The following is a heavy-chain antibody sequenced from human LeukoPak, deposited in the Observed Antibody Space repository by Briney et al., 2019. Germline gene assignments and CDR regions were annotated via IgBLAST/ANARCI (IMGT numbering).Heavy chain of an antibody. D-gene: IGHD6-19*01. CDR3: ARWGAYSSGWYWGVGAFDI. CDR2: FIPIFGTA. CDR1: GGTFSSYA. V-gene: IGHV1-69*05. J-gene: IGHJ3*02. Sequence: SVKVSCKASGGTFSSYAISWVRQAPGQGLEWMGGFIPIFGTANYAQKFQGRVTITTDESASTAYMELSSLRSEDTAVYYCARWGAYSSGWYWGVGAFDIWGQGTMVTVSS.